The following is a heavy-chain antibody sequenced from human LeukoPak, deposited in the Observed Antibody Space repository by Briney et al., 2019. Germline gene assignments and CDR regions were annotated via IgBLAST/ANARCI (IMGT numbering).Heavy chain of an antibody. CDR2: IYSGGST. D-gene: IGHD2-15*01. V-gene: IGHV3-53*05. CDR3: AKAGYGGSSTTTYGDY. J-gene: IGHJ4*02. Sequence: GGSLRLSCAASGFTVSSNYMSWVRQAPGKGLEWVSVIYSGGSTYYADSVKGRFTISRDNSRNTLYLQMNSLRPEDTAVYYCAKAGYGGSSTTTYGDYWGQGTLVTVSS. CDR1: GFTVSSNY.